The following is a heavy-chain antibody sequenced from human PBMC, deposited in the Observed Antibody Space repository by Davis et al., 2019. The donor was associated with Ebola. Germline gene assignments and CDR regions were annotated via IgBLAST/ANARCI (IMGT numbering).Heavy chain of an antibody. V-gene: IGHV1-46*01. Sequence: AASVKVSCKASGYTFTSFYMNWVRHAPGQGLEWMGIINPSGGSTSYAQKFQGRVTMTRDTSTSTVYMELSSLRSEDTAFYYCARGLRWSTPGDYWGQGSLVTVSS. CDR3: ARGLRWSTPGDY. D-gene: IGHD4-23*01. CDR2: INPSGGST. CDR1: GYTFTSFY. J-gene: IGHJ4*02.